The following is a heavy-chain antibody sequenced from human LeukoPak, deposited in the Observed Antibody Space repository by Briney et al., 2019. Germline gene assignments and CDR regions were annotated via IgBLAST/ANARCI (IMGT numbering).Heavy chain of an antibody. J-gene: IGHJ6*02. V-gene: IGHV1-2*04. CDR2: INPNSGGT. CDR1: GYSLTDLS. CDR3: ARDKVVTAIGYYYYYGMDV. D-gene: IGHD2-21*02. Sequence: GASVKVSCNVSGYSLTDLSMHWVRQAPGQGLEWMGWINPNSGGTNYAQKFQGWVTMTRDTSISTAYMELSRLRFDDTAVYYCARDKVVTAIGYYYYYGMDVWGQGTTVTVSS.